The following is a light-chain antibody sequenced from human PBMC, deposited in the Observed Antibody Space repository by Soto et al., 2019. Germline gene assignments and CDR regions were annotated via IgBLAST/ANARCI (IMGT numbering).Light chain of an antibody. Sequence: QSVLTQPPSVSGAPGQKVTISCTRSSSNIGAAYDVHWYQHLPGTAPKLLIYGNNNRPSGVPDRFSGSKSGTSASLAITGLQAEDEAHYYCQSYDSSLSGWVFGGGTKLTFL. J-gene: IGLJ3*02. CDR3: QSYDSSLSGWV. CDR1: SSNIGAAYD. CDR2: GNN. V-gene: IGLV1-40*01.